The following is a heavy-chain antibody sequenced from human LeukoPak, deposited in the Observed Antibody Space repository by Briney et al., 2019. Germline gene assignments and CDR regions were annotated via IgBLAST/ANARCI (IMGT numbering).Heavy chain of an antibody. V-gene: IGHV1-18*01. J-gene: IGHJ4*02. CDR1: GYTFTSYG. D-gene: IGHD3-3*01. CDR3: AIIVYYDFWSGYNY. Sequence: GASVKVSCKASGYTFTSYGISWVRQAPGQGLEWMGWISAYNGNTNYAQKLQGRVTMTTDTSTSTAYMELRSLRSDDTAVYYCAIIVYYDFWSGYNYWGQGTLVTVSS. CDR2: ISAYNGNT.